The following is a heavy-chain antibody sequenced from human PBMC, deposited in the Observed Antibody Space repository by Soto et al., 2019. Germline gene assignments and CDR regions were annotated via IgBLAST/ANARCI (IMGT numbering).Heavy chain of an antibody. CDR2: IIPIFGTA. CDR1: GGTFSSYA. D-gene: IGHD3-3*01. CDR3: ARYPGDCWSGYYSSWFDP. J-gene: IGHJ5*02. V-gene: IGHV1-69*01. Sequence: QVQLVQSGAEVKKPGSSVKVSCKASGGTFSSYAISWVRQAPGQGLEWMGGIIPIFGTANYAQKFQGRVTITADESTSTAYKELSSLRSEDTAVYYCARYPGDCWSGYYSSWFDPWGQGTLVTVSS.